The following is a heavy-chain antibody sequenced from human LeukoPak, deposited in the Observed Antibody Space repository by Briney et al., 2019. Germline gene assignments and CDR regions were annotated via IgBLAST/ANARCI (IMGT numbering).Heavy chain of an antibody. CDR2: SVTILGAA. Sequence: ASVKLSRKASGGTFSSYAISWVRHRPAQGIGWMGGSVTILGAATDAQKFQGRVTITSDESTSTANMELSSLRSEDTAVYYCARVYMAVAGRVRATTFYMDVWGKGTTVTVSS. V-gene: IGHV1-69*13. CDR1: GGTFSSYA. CDR3: ARVYMAVAGRVRATTFYMDV. D-gene: IGHD6-19*01. J-gene: IGHJ6*03.